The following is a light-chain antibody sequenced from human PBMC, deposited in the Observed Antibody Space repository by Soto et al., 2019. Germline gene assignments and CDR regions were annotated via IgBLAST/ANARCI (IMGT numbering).Light chain of an antibody. J-gene: IGLJ3*02. CDR3: SSYTTTTRL. CDR2: EVS. Sequence: QSALTQPASVSGSPGQSITISCTGTSSDIGSNNYVSWFQQRPGKVPTLIIYEVSNRPSGVSTHFSGSKSGNTASLTISGLLPEDEAEYYCSSYTTTTRLFGGRTKLTVL. CDR1: SSDIGSNNY. V-gene: IGLV2-14*01.